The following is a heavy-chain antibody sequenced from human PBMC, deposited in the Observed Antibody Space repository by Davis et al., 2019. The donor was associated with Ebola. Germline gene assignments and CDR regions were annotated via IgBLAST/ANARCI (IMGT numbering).Heavy chain of an antibody. CDR2: ISSSSSYI. V-gene: IGHV3-21*04. CDR3: ARERNDYGDYDPRLYYYYYMDV. D-gene: IGHD4-17*01. Sequence: GGSLRLSCAASGFTFSSYSMNWVRQAPGRGLEWVSSISSSSSYIYYADSVKGRFTISRDNAKNSLYLQMNSLRAEDTAVYYCARERNDYGDYDPRLYYYYYMDVWGKGTTVTVSS. J-gene: IGHJ6*03. CDR1: GFTFSSYS.